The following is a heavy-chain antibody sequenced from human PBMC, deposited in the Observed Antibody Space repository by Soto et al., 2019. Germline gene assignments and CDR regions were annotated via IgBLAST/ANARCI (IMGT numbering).Heavy chain of an antibody. CDR2: ISYDGSNK. CDR1: GFTFSSYA. CDR3: ARGGYDYVWGSNFDY. J-gene: IGHJ4*02. V-gene: IGHV3-30-3*01. Sequence: QVPLVESGGGVVQPGRSLRLSCAASGFTFSSYAMHWVRQAPGKGLEWVAVISYDGSNKYYADSVKGRFTISRDNSKNTLYLQMNSLRAEDTAVYYCARGGYDYVWGSNFDYWGQGTLVTVSS. D-gene: IGHD3-16*01.